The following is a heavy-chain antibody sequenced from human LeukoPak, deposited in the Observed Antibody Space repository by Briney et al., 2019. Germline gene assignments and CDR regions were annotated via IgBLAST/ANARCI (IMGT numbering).Heavy chain of an antibody. D-gene: IGHD5-12*01. J-gene: IGHJ3*02. CDR1: GGSISSSSYY. Sequence: PSETLSLTCTVSGGSISSSSYYWGWIRQPPGKGLEWIGSIYYSGSTYYNPSLKSRVTISVDTSKNQFSLKLSSATAADTAVYYCARRLVFEDSGYERRAFDIWGQGTMVTVSS. CDR2: IYYSGST. CDR3: ARRLVFEDSGYERRAFDI. V-gene: IGHV4-39*01.